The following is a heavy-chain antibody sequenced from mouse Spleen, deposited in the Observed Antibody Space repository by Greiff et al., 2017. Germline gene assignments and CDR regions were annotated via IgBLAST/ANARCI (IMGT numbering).Heavy chain of an antibody. CDR3: ARHEDWYFDV. J-gene: IGHJ1*01. V-gene: IGHV5-9-2*01. CDR1: GFTFSSYG. CDR2: ISGGGSYT. Sequence: EVHLVESGGGLVKPGGSLKLSCAASGFTFSSYGMSWVRQTPEKRLEWVATISGGGSYTYYPDSVKGRFTISRDNAKNNLYLQMSSLRSEDTALYYCARHEDWYFDVWGAGTTVTVSS.